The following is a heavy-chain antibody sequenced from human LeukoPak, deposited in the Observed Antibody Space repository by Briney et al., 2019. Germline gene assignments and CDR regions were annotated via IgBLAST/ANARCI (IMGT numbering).Heavy chain of an antibody. V-gene: IGHV3-23*01. CDR3: ATYYYDSSGYYSGGLDAFDI. J-gene: IGHJ3*02. Sequence: GASLRLSCAASGFTFSSYAMSWVRQAPGKGLEWVSAISGSGGSTYYADPVKGRFTISRDNSKNTLYLQMNSLRAEDTAVYYCATYYYDSSGYYSGGLDAFDIWGQGTMVTVSS. D-gene: IGHD3-22*01. CDR1: GFTFSSYA. CDR2: ISGSGGST.